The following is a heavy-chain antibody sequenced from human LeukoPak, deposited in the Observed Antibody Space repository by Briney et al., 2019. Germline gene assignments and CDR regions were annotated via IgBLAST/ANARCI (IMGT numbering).Heavy chain of an antibody. Sequence: SETLSLTCTLSGGSINNYYWSWIRQPPGKGLEWIGYIYSTGITNYNPPLKSRVTVSVDTSKNQFSLKLTSVTAADTAVYYCARGGLFAFDIWGQGTRVTVSS. CDR1: GGSINNYY. D-gene: IGHD3-16*01. CDR2: IYSTGIT. CDR3: ARGGLFAFDI. J-gene: IGHJ3*02. V-gene: IGHV4-59*01.